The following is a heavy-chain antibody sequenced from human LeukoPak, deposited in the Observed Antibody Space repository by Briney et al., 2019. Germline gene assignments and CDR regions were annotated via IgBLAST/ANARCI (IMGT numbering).Heavy chain of an antibody. V-gene: IGHV3-72*01. D-gene: IGHD1-1*01. J-gene: IGHJ4*02. CDR2: IRKEVNGYTT. CDR1: GFRFSDYY. Sequence: GGSLRLSCAASGFRFSDYYMDWVRQAPGKGLECVARIRKEVNGYTTEYAASVKGRFTISRDDSTKTLFLQMNSLRTEDTAVYYCSRGDPDGTTDFDFWGQGTPVTVSS. CDR3: SRGDPDGTTDFDF.